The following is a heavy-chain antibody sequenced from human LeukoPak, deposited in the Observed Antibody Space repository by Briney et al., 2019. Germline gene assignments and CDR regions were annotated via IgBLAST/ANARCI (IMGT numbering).Heavy chain of an antibody. CDR2: IWYDGSKK. D-gene: IGHD6-13*01. J-gene: IGHJ4*02. CDR1: GFTFTSYG. Sequence: PGGSLRLSCAASGFTFTSYGMHWVRQAPGKGREWVAAIWYDGSKKFYADSVKGRFIISRDNSKKMMYLQMNRLRAEDTAVYYCASALDSLDRSSCLDYWGQGTQVTVS. CDR3: ASALDSLDRSSCLDY. V-gene: IGHV3-33*01.